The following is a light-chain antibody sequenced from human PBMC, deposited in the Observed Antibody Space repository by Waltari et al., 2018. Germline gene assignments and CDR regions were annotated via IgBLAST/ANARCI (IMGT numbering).Light chain of an antibody. J-gene: IGLJ1*01. Sequence: QSALTQPASVSGPPGQSITISCSGTDSDVGSYDFFSGYQQHPGKAPHLIIYEVSNRPSGISNRFSASKSGNTASLTISGLQAEDEADYYCSSYTTSSAPGVFGTGTRVTVL. CDR3: SSYTTSSAPGV. V-gene: IGLV2-14*01. CDR1: DSDVGSYDF. CDR2: EVS.